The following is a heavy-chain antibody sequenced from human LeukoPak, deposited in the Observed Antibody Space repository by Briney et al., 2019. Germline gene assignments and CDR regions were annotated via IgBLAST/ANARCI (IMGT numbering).Heavy chain of an antibody. V-gene: IGHV3-21*01. CDR1: AFTVSSYS. CDR2: ISNSSSYI. CDR3: ARDYLNVPGIAVAGPFDP. J-gene: IGHJ5*02. Sequence: GTLRRSGAASAFTVSSYSMNWVRQGPGKGLEWGSSISNSSSYIYYADSVKGRFNISRDNAKNSLYLQMNSLRAEDTAVYYCARDYLNVPGIAVAGPFDPWGQGTLVTVSS. D-gene: IGHD6-19*01.